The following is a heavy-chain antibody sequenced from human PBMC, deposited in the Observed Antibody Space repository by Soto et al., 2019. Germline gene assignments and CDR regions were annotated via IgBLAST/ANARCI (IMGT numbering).Heavy chain of an antibody. CDR3: ARHLLLYYYDSSGYYLRDAFDI. CDR2: ISYSGST. Sequence: SETLSLTCTVSGGSISSYYWSWIRQPPGKGLGWIGYISYSGSTNYNPSLKSRVTISVDTSKNQFSLKLSSVTAADTAVYYCARHLLLYYYDSSGYYLRDAFDIWGQGTMVTVSS. V-gene: IGHV4-59*08. J-gene: IGHJ3*02. D-gene: IGHD3-22*01. CDR1: GGSISSYY.